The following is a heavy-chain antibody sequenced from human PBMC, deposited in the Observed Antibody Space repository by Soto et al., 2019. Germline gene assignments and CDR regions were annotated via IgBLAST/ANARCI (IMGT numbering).Heavy chain of an antibody. CDR1: GAALNSGNYY. CDR3: ARLRMATNNYKWFVP. CDR2: IYVTGAV. V-gene: IGHV4-31*03. D-gene: IGHD5-12*01. Sequence: TLSLTCSVPGAALNSGNYYWSWIRQVPGKGLEWIGHIYVTGAVDYNPSLRDRITISQDTSERQFSLNLRLVTAADTAVYYCARLRMATNNYKWFVPWGQGTRVTVP. J-gene: IGHJ5*02.